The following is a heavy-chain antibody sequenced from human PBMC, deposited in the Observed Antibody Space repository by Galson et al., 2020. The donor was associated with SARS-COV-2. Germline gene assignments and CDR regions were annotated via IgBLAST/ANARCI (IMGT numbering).Heavy chain of an antibody. CDR3: ASPVAHSSGWATPYNDAFDI. D-gene: IGHD6-19*01. J-gene: IGHJ3*02. V-gene: IGHV3-30*04. Sequence: HWVRQAPGKGLEWVAVISYDGSNKYYADSVKGRFTISRDNSKNTLYLQMNSLRAEDTAVYYCASPVAHSSGWATPYNDAFDIWGQGTMVTVSS. CDR2: ISYDGSNK.